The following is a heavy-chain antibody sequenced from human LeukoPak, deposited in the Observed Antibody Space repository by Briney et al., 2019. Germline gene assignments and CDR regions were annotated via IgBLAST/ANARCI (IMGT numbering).Heavy chain of an antibody. D-gene: IGHD6-6*01. Sequence: PGGSLRLSCAASGFTFSSYEMNWVRQAPGKGLEWVSYISSSGSTIYYADSVKGRFTISRDNAKNSLYLQMNSLRAEDTAVYYCARDPEYSSSSREYYYYMDVWGKGTTVTVSS. CDR3: ARDPEYSSSSREYYYYMDV. CDR1: GFTFSSYE. V-gene: IGHV3-48*03. J-gene: IGHJ6*03. CDR2: ISSSGSTI.